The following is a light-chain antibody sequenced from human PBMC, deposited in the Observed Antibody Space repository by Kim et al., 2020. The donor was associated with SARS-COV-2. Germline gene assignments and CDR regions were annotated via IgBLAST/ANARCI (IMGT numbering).Light chain of an antibody. CDR1: SLRSYY. Sequence: SSELTQDPAVSVALGQTVRITCQGDSLRSYYASWYQQKPGQAPVLVIYGKNNRPSGIPDRFSGSSSGNTASLTITGAQAEDEADYYCNSRDSSGNQVVLG. CDR2: GKN. V-gene: IGLV3-19*01. J-gene: IGLJ2*01. CDR3: NSRDSSGNQVV.